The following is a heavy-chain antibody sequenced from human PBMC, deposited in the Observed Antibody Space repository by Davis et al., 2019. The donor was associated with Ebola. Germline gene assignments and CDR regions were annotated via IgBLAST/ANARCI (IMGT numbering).Heavy chain of an antibody. CDR3: VKGLRFLEWLLTHMKDYGMDV. J-gene: IGHJ6*02. V-gene: IGHV3-30*18. CDR2: VSSDGSNE. D-gene: IGHD3-3*01. Sequence: GGSLRLSCAASGFIVSSYGMHWVRQAPGKGLEWVAVVSSDGSNEYFGDSVKGRFTISRDKSKNTLFLQMNSLRKEDTAVYYCVKGLRFLEWLLTHMKDYGMDVWGQGTTVTVSS. CDR1: GFIVSSYG.